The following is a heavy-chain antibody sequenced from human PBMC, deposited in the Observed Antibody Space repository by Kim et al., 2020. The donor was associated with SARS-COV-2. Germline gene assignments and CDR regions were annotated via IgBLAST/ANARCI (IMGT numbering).Heavy chain of an antibody. CDR3: AKGVGGWYSLRLDY. J-gene: IGHJ4*02. V-gene: IGHV3-9*01. CDR2: ISWNSGSI. CDR1: GFTFGDYA. D-gene: IGHD6-19*01. Sequence: GGSLRLSCAASGFTFGDYAMHWVRQAPGKGLEWVSGISWNSGSIGYADSVKGRFTISRDNAKNSLYLQMNSLRAEDTALYYCAKGVGGWYSLRLDYWGQGTLVTVSS.